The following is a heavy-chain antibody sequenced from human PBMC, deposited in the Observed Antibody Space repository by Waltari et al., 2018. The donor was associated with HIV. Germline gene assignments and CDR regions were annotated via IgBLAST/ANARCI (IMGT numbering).Heavy chain of an antibody. Sequence: VQLVESGGGVVQPGGSLRLSCESAGFTFRGFASPWVPPAPGSGLQWVAGIWYDGGDKFYAESVKGRFSISRDNSRNTVFLQMNRLRVEDTALYYCARDKAPYSTSSAVDYWGQGTLVTVSS. V-gene: IGHV3-33*01. CDR1: GFTFRGFA. CDR2: IWYDGGDK. J-gene: IGHJ4*02. CDR3: ARDKAPYSTSSAVDY. D-gene: IGHD6-6*01.